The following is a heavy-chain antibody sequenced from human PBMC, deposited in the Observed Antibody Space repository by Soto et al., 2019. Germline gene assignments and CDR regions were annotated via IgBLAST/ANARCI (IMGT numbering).Heavy chain of an antibody. CDR3: VCNGYYSLEY. Sequence: QVQLQESGPGLVKPSGTLSLTCAVSGDSLTSSDWWCWVRQAPGKGLEGIREFHYSWDINYDPSLRSRVTISVDRSKNQFSLIRSSVTAADTAVYCCVCNGYYSLEYWGQGTLV. D-gene: IGHD3-22*01. CDR2: FHYSWDI. J-gene: IGHJ4*02. CDR1: GDSLTSSDW. V-gene: IGHV4-4*01.